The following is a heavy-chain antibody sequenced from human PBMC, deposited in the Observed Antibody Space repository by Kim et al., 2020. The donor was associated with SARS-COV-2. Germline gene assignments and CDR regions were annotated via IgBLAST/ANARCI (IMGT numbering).Heavy chain of an antibody. V-gene: IGHV3-53*01. Sequence: GGSPRLSCAASGFKVSGNYMSWVRQAPGKGLEWISIIYSGNSTYYADSVKGRFTISRDNSKNTLDLRMSSLKVEDTAIYYCVGGPTRHYVWGRGTLVTVSS. J-gene: IGHJ4*02. CDR1: GFKVSGNY. D-gene: IGHD3-16*01. CDR2: IYSGNST. CDR3: VGGPTRHYV.